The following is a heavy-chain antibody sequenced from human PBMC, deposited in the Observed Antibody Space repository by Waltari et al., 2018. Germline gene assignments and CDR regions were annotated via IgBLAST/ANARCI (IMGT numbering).Heavy chain of an antibody. Sequence: QVQLQESGPGLVKPSETLSLTCTVSGYSISSGSYWGWIRQPPGKGLEWIGSIYHSGSTYYNPSLKSRVTISVDTSKNQFSLKLSSVTAADTAVYYCARDHVVVVAADYFDYWGQGTLVTVSS. CDR2: IYHSGST. J-gene: IGHJ4*02. D-gene: IGHD2-15*01. V-gene: IGHV4-38-2*02. CDR3: ARDHVVVVAADYFDY. CDR1: GYSISSGSY.